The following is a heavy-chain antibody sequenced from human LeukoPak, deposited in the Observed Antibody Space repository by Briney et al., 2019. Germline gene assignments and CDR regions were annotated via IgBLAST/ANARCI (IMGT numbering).Heavy chain of an antibody. CDR3: ARDDVSTTGDFSI. J-gene: IGHJ4*02. V-gene: IGHV1-2*02. CDR1: GYTFIGYY. D-gene: IGHD5/OR15-5a*01. CDR2: INPNSGVT. Sequence: ASVKVSCKASGYTFIGYYIHWVRQAPGQGLEWMGWINPNSGVTNFAQKFQVRVTMTRDTSVNTAYMDLTSLTSDDTAVYYCARDDVSTTGDFSIWGQGTLVTVSS.